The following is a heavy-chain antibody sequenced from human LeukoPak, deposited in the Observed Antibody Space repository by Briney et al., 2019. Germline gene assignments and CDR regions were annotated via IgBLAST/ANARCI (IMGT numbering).Heavy chain of an antibody. Sequence: ASVKVPCKASGYTFTSYDINWVRQATGQGLEWMGWMNPNSGNTGYAQKFQGRVTMTRNTSISTAYMELSSLRSEDTAVYYCARGRAENDFWSGYYTYYYGMDVWGQGTTVTVSS. CDR3: ARGRAENDFWSGYYTYYYGMDV. D-gene: IGHD3-3*01. CDR2: MNPNSGNT. J-gene: IGHJ6*02. CDR1: GYTFTSYD. V-gene: IGHV1-8*01.